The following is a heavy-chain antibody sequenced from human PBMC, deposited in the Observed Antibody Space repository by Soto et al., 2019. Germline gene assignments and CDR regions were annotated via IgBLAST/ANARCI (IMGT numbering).Heavy chain of an antibody. D-gene: IGHD6-19*01. V-gene: IGHV3-48*02. CDR2: IRSSDSTI. CDR1: GFIFSSYS. CDR3: ARGTYSSGGPGAL. Sequence: DVQLVESGGGLVQPGESLRLSCLASGFIFSSYSMNWVRQAPGKGLEWVSYIRSSDSTIYYADSVKGRFTISRDNAKDSLYLQMNSLRDDDTAVYYCARGTYSSGGPGALWGRGTLVTVSS. J-gene: IGHJ2*01.